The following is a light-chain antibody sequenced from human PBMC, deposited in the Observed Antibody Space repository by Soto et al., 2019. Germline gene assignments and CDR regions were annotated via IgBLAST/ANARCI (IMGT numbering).Light chain of an antibody. J-gene: IGLJ2*01. CDR3: QTWGTGIHV. V-gene: IGLV4-69*02. CDR2: LNSDGSH. CDR1: SGQNSDA. Sequence: QPVLTQSPSASASLGASVNLTCTLSSGQNSDAIAWHQQQPEKGPRYLMKLNSDGSHTKGDGIPDRFSGSSSGAERYLTIASLQSEDDADYYCQTWGTGIHVFGGGTKLTVL.